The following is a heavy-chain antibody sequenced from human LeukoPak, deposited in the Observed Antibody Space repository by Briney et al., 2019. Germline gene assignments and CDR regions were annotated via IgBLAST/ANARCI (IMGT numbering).Heavy chain of an antibody. CDR2: IYYSGST. J-gene: IGHJ4*02. V-gene: IGHV4-59*01. CDR3: ARGEGISFFDD. CDR1: GGSISSYY. Sequence: SETLSLTCTVSGGSISSYYWSWIRQPPGQGLEWIGYIYYSGSTNYNPSLKSRVTISVDTSKNQFSLKLSSVTAADTAVYYCARGEGISFFDDWGQVTLVTVSS. D-gene: IGHD2-21*01.